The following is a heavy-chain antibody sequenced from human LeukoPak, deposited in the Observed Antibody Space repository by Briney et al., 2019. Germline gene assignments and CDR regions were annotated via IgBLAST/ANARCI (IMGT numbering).Heavy chain of an antibody. CDR2: MNPNSGNT. V-gene: IGHV1-8*01. CDR1: GYTFTSHD. Sequence: ASVKVSCKASGYTFTSHDINWVRQATGQGLEWMGWMNPNSGNTGYAQKFQGRVTITRNTSISTAYMELSSLRSEDTAVYYCAGGYYDFLGYYYYMDVWGKGTTVTVSS. J-gene: IGHJ6*03. CDR3: AGGYYDFLGYYYYMDV. D-gene: IGHD3-3*01.